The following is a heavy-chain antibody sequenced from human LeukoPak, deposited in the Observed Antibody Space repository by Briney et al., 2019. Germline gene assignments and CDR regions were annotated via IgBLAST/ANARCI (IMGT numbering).Heavy chain of an antibody. D-gene: IGHD2-21*02. J-gene: IGHJ3*02. CDR1: GFTFDDYA. CDR2: ISGDGGST. Sequence: PGGSLRLSCAASGFTFDDYAMHWVRQAPGKGLEWVSLISGDGGSTYYADSEKGRSTISRDNSKNSLYLQMNSLRTEDTALYYGAEVFWAGAYCGGDCFAAFDIWGQGTMVTVSS. V-gene: IGHV3-43*02. CDR3: AEVFWAGAYCGGDCFAAFDI.